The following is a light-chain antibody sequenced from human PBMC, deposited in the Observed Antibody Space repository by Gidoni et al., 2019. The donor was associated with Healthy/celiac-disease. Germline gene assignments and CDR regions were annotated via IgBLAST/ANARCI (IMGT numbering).Light chain of an antibody. CDR2: AAS. Sequence: DIQMTQSPSSLSASVGDRVTITCRASQSISSYLNWYQQKPGKAPKLLIYAASSLKRGVPSRFRGSGSGTDFTITISSLQPEEFATDYWQQSYSTPWTFGQXTKVEIK. J-gene: IGKJ1*01. V-gene: IGKV1-39*01. CDR3: QQSYSTPWT. CDR1: QSISSY.